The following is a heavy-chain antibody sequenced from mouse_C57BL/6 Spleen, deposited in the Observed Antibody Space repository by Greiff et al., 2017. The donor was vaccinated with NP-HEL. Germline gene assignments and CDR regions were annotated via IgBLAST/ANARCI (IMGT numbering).Heavy chain of an antibody. CDR1: GYTFTSYW. V-gene: IGHV1-69*01. J-gene: IGHJ2*01. Sequence: VQLQQPGAELVMPGASVKLSCKASGYTFTSYWMHWVKQRPGQGLEWIGEIDPSDSYTNYNQKFKGKSTLTVDKSSSTAYMQLSSLTSGDSAVYYCARGGGGEDFDYWGQGTTLTVSS. CDR3: ARGGGGEDFDY. CDR2: IDPSDSYT.